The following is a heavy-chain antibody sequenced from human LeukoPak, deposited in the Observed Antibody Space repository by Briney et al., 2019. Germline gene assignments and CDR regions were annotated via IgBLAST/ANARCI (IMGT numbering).Heavy chain of an antibody. CDR2: IKQDGSEK. D-gene: IGHD1-26*01. J-gene: IGHJ4*02. CDR1: GLTLSNYW. V-gene: IGHV3-7*03. Sequence: GGSLRLSCAVCGLTLSNYWMIWVRQAPGKGREWVAKIKQDGSEKYYVASVKGRFTISSDNAQYSLYLQMNSLRTEDTAVYYCAKRGSGVGAPTVRFYFDSSGQGTLVTVSS. CDR3: AKRGSGVGAPTVRFYFDS.